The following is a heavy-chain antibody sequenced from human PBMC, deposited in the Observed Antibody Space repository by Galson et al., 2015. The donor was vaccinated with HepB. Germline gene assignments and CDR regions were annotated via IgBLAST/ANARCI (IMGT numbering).Heavy chain of an antibody. CDR1: GFTFSGYG. CDR3: AKDQPDYGVYYYLDY. V-gene: IGHV3-30*18. Sequence: SLRLSCAASGFTFSGYGMHWVRQAPGKGLEWVAVISYDGSNKYYVDSVKGRFTISRDNSKNTLYLQMNSLRAEDTAVYYCAKDQPDYGVYYYLDYWGQGTLVTVSS. J-gene: IGHJ4*02. CDR2: ISYDGSNK. D-gene: IGHD4-17*01.